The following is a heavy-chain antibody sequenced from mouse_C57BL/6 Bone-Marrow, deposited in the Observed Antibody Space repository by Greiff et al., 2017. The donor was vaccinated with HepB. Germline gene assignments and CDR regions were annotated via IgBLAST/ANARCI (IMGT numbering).Heavy chain of an antibody. J-gene: IGHJ3*01. CDR1: GYAFSSSW. V-gene: IGHV1-82*01. D-gene: IGHD1-1*01. Sequence: QVQLQQSGPELVKPGASVKISCKASGYAFSSSWMNWVKQRPGKGLEWIGRIYPGDGDTNYNGKFKGKATLTADTSSSTAYMQLSSLTSGDSAVYFCARCSSPAWFAYWGQGTLVTVSA. CDR3: ARCSSPAWFAY. CDR2: IYPGDGDT.